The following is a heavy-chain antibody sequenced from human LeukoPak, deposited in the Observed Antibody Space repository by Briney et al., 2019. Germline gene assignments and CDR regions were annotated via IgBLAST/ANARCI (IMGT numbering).Heavy chain of an antibody. CDR1: GGSISSYY. J-gene: IGHJ4*02. D-gene: IGHD3-22*01. V-gene: IGHV4-4*07. CDR2: IYTSGST. CDR3: ARGDYYDSSGYPHQFDY. Sequence: SETLSLTCTVSGGSISSYYWSWIRQPAGKGLEWIGRIYTSGSTNYNPSLKSRVTISVDTSKNQFSLKLSSVTAADTAVYYCARGDYYDSSGYPHQFDYWGQGTLVTVSS.